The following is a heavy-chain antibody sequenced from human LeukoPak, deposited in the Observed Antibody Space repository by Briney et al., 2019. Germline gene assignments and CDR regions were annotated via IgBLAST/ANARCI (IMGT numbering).Heavy chain of an antibody. CDR3: ANLWFGEKVVIDY. CDR2: IRYDGSNK. V-gene: IGHV3-30*02. J-gene: IGHJ4*02. D-gene: IGHD3-10*01. Sequence: GGSLRLSCAASGFTFSSYGVHWVRQAPGKGLEWVAFIRYDGSNKYYADSVKGRFTISRDNSKNTLYLQMNSLRAEDTAVYYCANLWFGEKVVIDYWGQGTLVTVSS. CDR1: GFTFSSYG.